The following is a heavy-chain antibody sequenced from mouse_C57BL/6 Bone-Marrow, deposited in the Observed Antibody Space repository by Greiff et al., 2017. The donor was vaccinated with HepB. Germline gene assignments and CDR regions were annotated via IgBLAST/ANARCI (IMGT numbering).Heavy chain of an antibody. Sequence: QVQLKESGPGLVQPSQSLSITCTVSGFSLTSYGVHWVRQSPGKGLEWLGVIWSGGSTDYNAAFISRLSISKYNSKSQVFFRMNSLQADDTAIYYCAAQIYDYDWPYWGQGTSVTVSS. CDR3: AAQIYDYDWPY. J-gene: IGHJ4*01. D-gene: IGHD2-4*01. V-gene: IGHV2-2*01. CDR2: IWSGGST. CDR1: GFSLTSYG.